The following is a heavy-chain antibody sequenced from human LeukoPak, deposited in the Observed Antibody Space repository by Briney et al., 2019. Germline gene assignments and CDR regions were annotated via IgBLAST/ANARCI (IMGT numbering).Heavy chain of an antibody. CDR3: AREGSRDSSGWYKPHHPNFDY. CDR2: TYYRSKWYN. J-gene: IGHJ4*02. D-gene: IGHD6-19*01. Sequence: SQTLSLTCAISGDSVSSNSAAWNWIRQSPSRGLEWLGRTYYRSKWYNDYAVSVKSRITINPDTSKNQFSLQLNSVTPEDTAVYYCAREGSRDSSGWYKPHHPNFDYWGQGTLVTVSS. V-gene: IGHV6-1*01. CDR1: GDSVSSNSAA.